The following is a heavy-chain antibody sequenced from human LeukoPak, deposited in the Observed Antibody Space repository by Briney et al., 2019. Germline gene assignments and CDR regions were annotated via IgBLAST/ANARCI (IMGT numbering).Heavy chain of an antibody. D-gene: IGHD6-6*01. V-gene: IGHV4-4*09. Sequence: SETLSLTCTVSGGSISSYYWSWTRQPPGRGLEWIGYIYTSGSTNYNPSLKSRVTISVDTSKNQFSLKLSSVTAADTAVYYCARQDSSSGRYYMDVWGKGTTVTVSS. CDR2: IYTSGST. J-gene: IGHJ6*03. CDR1: GGSISSYY. CDR3: ARQDSSSGRYYMDV.